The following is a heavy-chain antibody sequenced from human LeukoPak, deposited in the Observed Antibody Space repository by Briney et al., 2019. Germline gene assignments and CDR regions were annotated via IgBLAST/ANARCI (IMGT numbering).Heavy chain of an antibody. Sequence: GGSLRLSCAASGFTFSSYAMSWVRQAPGKGLEWVSAISGSGGSTYYADSVKGRFTISRDNSKNTLYLQMNSLRAEDTAVYYCAKGRTTRRNVYQPTPVTTSDYWGQGTLVTVSS. J-gene: IGHJ4*02. D-gene: IGHD2-2*01. CDR2: ISGSGGST. CDR3: AKGRTTRRNVYQPTPVTTSDY. V-gene: IGHV3-23*01. CDR1: GFTFSSYA.